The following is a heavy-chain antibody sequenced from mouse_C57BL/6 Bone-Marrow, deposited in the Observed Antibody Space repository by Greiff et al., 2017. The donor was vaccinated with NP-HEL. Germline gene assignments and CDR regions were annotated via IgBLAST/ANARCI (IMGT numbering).Heavy chain of an antibody. V-gene: IGHV1-26*01. CDR3: AREEDYYERYFDY. CDR2: INPNNGGT. CDR1: GYTFTDYY. J-gene: IGHJ2*01. Sequence: VQLQQSGPELVKPGASVKISCKASGYTFTDYYMNWVKQSHGKSLEWIGDINPNNGGTSYNQKFKGKATLTVDKSSSTAYMELRSLTSEDSAVYYCAREEDYYERYFDYWGQGTTLTVSS. D-gene: IGHD1-1*01.